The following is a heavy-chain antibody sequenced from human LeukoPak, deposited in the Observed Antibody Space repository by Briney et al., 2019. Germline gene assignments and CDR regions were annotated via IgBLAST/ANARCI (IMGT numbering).Heavy chain of an antibody. CDR3: ASAWVVPAAHSDAFDI. Sequence: GASVKVSCKASGGTFSSYAISWVRQAPGQGLEWMGGIIPIFGTANYAQKFQGRVTITADESTSTAYMELSSLRSEDTAVYYCASAWVVPAAHSDAFDIWGQGTMVTVSS. D-gene: IGHD2-2*01. CDR1: GGTFSSYA. V-gene: IGHV1-69*13. J-gene: IGHJ3*02. CDR2: IIPIFGTA.